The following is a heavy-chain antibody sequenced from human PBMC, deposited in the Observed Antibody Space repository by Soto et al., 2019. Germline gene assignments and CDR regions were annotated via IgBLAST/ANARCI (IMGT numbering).Heavy chain of an antibody. CDR3: ARVGPRLYYNNTGYYMDV. J-gene: IGHJ6*03. D-gene: IGHD2-8*01. V-gene: IGHV1-69*02. CDR1: GGTFSSYT. Sequence: GASVKVSCKASGGTFSSYTISWVRQAPGQGLEWMGRIIPILGIANYAQKFQGRVTITADKSTSTAYMELSSLRSEDTAVYYCARVGPRLYYNNTGYYMDVWGKGTTVTVSS. CDR2: IIPILGIA.